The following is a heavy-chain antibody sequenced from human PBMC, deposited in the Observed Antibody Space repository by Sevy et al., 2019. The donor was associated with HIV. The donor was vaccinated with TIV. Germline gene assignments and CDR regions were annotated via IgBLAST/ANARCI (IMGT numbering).Heavy chain of an antibody. D-gene: IGHD3-3*01. CDR1: GFNFRTYS. CDR2: ISDDSRYI. CDR3: ARDFTIFGVVSGIDY. Sequence: GGSLRLSCAASGFNFRTYSMNWVRQAPGKGLEWLSSISDDSRYIYYSDSVKGRFTISRANAKNLLFLQMNNLRVVDTAIYYCARDFTIFGVVSGIDYWGQGNLVTVSS. V-gene: IGHV3-21*04. J-gene: IGHJ4*02.